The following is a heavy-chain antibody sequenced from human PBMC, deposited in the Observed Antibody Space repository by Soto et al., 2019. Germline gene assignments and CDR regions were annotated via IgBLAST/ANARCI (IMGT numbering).Heavy chain of an antibody. V-gene: IGHV3-74*01. Sequence: RRLSCSASGFTFRDYWMYWVRQAPGKGLVWVSRIISDGSYTFYADSVKGRFTISRDNAKNTLYLQMNSLRAEDTAVYYCARAPSIYESGYYDFWGQGTLVTVSS. J-gene: IGHJ4*02. CDR2: IISDGSYT. CDR3: ARAPSIYESGYYDF. CDR1: GFTFRDYW. D-gene: IGHD3-3*01.